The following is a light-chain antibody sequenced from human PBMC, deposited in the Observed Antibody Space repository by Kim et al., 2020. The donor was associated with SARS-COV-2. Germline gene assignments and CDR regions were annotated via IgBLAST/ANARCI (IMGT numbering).Light chain of an antibody. Sequence: IVMTQSPATLSMSPGERATLSCRASQSVSSNLAWFQQKPGQAPRLPIYAASIRATGIPARFSGSGSETEFPLTISSLQSGDFAVYYCQHYNNWPHDTFGQGTKLEI. CDR1: QSVSSN. V-gene: IGKV3D-15*01. J-gene: IGKJ2*01. CDR3: QHYNNWPHDT. CDR2: AAS.